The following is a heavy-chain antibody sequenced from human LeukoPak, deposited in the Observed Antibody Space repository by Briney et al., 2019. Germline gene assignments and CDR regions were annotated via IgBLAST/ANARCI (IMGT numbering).Heavy chain of an antibody. V-gene: IGHV3-53*01. Sequence: PGGSLRLSCAASGFTFSSNYMTWVRQAPGKVLESASVFYSGGDRYYADSVKGRFPISRDNAKKSLYLQMNSLRDEDTAVYYCARDLRQYNAEYFHHWGQGTLVAVSS. D-gene: IGHD1-1*01. J-gene: IGHJ1*01. CDR2: FYSGGDR. CDR3: ARDLRQYNAEYFHH. CDR1: GFTFSSNY.